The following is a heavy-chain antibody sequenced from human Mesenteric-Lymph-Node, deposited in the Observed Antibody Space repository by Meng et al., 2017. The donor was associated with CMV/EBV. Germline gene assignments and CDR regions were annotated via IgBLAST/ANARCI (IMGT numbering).Heavy chain of an antibody. CDR2: IYYSGST. CDR1: GGSTNNYY. V-gene: IGHV4-59*12. D-gene: IGHD2-2*01. CDR3: ARAPRDYCSSTSCDHGAFDI. J-gene: IGHJ3*02. Sequence: SETLSLTCTVSGGSTNNYYWGWIRQPPGKGLEWIGYIYYSGSTNYNPSLKSRVTISVDTSKNQFSLKLSSVTAADTAVYYCARAPRDYCSSTSCDHGAFDIWGQGTMVTVSS.